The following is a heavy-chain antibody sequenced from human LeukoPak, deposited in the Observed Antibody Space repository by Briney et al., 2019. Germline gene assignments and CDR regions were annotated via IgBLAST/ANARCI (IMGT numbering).Heavy chain of an antibody. CDR3: ARNPSRVDTAMVMSY. V-gene: IGHV4-39*01. CDR2: IHSSGNT. CDR1: GGSISSSNYF. J-gene: IGHJ4*02. D-gene: IGHD5-18*01. Sequence: PSETLALTCTVSGGSISSSNYFWGWIRQSPGKGLEWIGSIHSSGNTYNNPALKSRVTMSVDTSNNQFSLRLSSVTAADTAVYYCARNPSRVDTAMVMSYWGQGTLVTVSS.